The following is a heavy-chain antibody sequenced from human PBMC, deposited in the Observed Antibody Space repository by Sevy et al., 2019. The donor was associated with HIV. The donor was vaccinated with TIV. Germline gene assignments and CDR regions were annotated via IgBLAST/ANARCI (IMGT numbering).Heavy chain of an antibody. V-gene: IGHV1-18*01. CDR1: GYTFTSYD. CDR3: ARVHYYDSSGYYPYYFDY. J-gene: IGHJ4*02. CDR2: ISAYNGNT. D-gene: IGHD3-22*01. Sequence: ASVKVSCKASGYTFTSYDISWVRQAPGQGLEWMGWISAYNGNTNYAQKLQGRVTMTTDTSTSTAYMELRSLRSDDTAVYYCARVHYYDSSGYYPYYFDYWGQGTLVTVSS.